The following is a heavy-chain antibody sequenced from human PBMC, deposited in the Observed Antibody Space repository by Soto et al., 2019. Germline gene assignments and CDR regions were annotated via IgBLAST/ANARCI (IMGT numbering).Heavy chain of an antibody. CDR2: IKQDGSEK. Sequence: PGGSLRLSCAASGFTFSSYWMSWVRQAPGKGLEWVANIKQDGSEKYYVDSVKGRFTISRDNAKNSLYLQMNSLRAEDTAVYYCARDRSRSWYGYYYYYSGMDVWGQGTTVTVSS. V-gene: IGHV3-7*05. CDR3: ARDRSRSWYGYYYYYSGMDV. CDR1: GFTFSSYW. J-gene: IGHJ6*02. D-gene: IGHD6-13*01.